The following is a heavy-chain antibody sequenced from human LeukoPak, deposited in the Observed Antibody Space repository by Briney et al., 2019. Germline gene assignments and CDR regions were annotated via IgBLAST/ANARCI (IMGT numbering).Heavy chain of an antibody. CDR1: GGIFSSYA. D-gene: IGHD2-2*02. J-gene: IGHJ4*02. V-gene: IGHV1-69*01. CDR3: ATCARNFYCYRFDY. Sequence: SVKVSCKASGGIFSSYAISWVRQAPGQGLEWMGGIIPIFGTANYAQKFQGRVTITADESTSTAYMELSSLRSEDTAVYYCATCARNFYCYRFDYWGQGALVTVSS. CDR2: IIPIFGTA.